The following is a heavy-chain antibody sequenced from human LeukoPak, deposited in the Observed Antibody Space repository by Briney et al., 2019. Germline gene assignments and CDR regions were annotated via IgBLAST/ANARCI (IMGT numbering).Heavy chain of an antibody. V-gene: IGHV1-24*01. CDR3: ATDRVYRSSGRSWGFFDY. CDR1: EYSLSDLS. Sequence: ASVKVSCKISEYSLSDLSIHWVREAPGEGLEWMGGFDSENNKMVYSQKFQGRVTMTEDTSADTAYMELTSLRSEDTAVYFSATDRVYRSSGRSWGFFDYWGQGTLVIVSS. D-gene: IGHD6-19*01. CDR2: FDSENNKM. J-gene: IGHJ4*02.